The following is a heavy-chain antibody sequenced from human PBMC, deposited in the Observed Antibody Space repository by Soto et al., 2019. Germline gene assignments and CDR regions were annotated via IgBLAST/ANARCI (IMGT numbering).Heavy chain of an antibody. CDR1: GYTFTSYG. V-gene: IGHV1-18*01. Sequence: ASVKVSCKASGYTFTSYGISWVRQAPGQGLEWMGWIIAYNGNTNYAQKLQGRVTMTTDTSTSTAYMELRSLRSDDTAVYYCARDKGVRGGSGSYYNRYYMDVWGKGTTVTVSS. CDR2: IIAYNGNT. J-gene: IGHJ6*03. D-gene: IGHD3-10*01. CDR3: ARDKGVRGGSGSYYNRYYMDV.